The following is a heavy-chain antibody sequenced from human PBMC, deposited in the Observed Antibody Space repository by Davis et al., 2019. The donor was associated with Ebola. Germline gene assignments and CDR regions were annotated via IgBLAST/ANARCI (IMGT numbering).Heavy chain of an antibody. CDR1: GFGLAPYG. J-gene: IGHJ4*02. V-gene: IGHV3-33*01. CDR3: ARDHFEGSLDY. D-gene: IGHD3-9*01. Sequence: GESLKISCATSGFGLAPYGMHWVRQAPGKGLEWVSMSVNDETTQYYGDSVRGRFTMSRDNSRNMIYLQMNSLRVEDTAVYYCARDHFEGSLDYWGQGTLVTVSS. CDR2: SVNDETTQ.